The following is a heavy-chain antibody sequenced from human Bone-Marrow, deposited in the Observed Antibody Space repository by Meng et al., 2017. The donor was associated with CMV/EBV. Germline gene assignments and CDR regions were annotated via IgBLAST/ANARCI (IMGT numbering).Heavy chain of an antibody. CDR1: GFTFSSYW. V-gene: IGHV3-74*01. Sequence: GGSLRLSCAASGFTFSSYWMHWVRQAPGKGLVWVSRINSDGSSTSYADSVKGRFTISRDNAKNTLYLQMNSLRAEDTAFYYCARGGPSILVPARPWLWGQGTLVTVSS. J-gene: IGHJ4*02. CDR2: INSDGSST. D-gene: IGHD2-2*01. CDR3: ARGGPSILVPARPWL.